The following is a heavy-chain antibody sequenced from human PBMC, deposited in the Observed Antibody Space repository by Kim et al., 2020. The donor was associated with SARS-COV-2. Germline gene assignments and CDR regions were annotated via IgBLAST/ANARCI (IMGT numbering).Heavy chain of an antibody. CDR1: GGSISSGGYY. CDR3: ASGGYSYGYSFDY. CDR2: IYYSGST. Sequence: SETLSLTCTVSGGSISSGGYYWSWIRQHPGKGLEWIGYIYYSGSTYYNPSLKSRVTISVDTSKNQFSLKLSSVTAADTAVYYCASGGYSYGYSFDYWGQGTLVTVSS. J-gene: IGHJ4*02. V-gene: IGHV4-31*03. D-gene: IGHD5-18*01.